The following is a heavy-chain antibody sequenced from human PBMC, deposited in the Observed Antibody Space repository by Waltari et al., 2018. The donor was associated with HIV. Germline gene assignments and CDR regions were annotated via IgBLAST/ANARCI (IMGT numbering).Heavy chain of an antibody. D-gene: IGHD2-21*02. CDR2: VDHRGST. Sequence: QVRLEQWGAGLLKPSETLSLTCAVYGTSFTGYYWTWIRQSPGGGLQWIGEVDHRGSTHYNPSLKSRVSMSVDTFKHQFSLKLASVTAADTAVYYCANLISMTATDVFDVLGQGTLVSVSS. CDR1: GTSFTGYY. CDR3: ANLISMTATDVFDV. J-gene: IGHJ3*01. V-gene: IGHV4-34*01.